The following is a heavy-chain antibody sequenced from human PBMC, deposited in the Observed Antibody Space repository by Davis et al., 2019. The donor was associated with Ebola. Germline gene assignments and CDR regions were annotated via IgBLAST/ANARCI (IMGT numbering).Heavy chain of an antibody. V-gene: IGHV1-46*01. CDR2: INPSGGST. D-gene: IGHD3-9*01. CDR3: AREGYNYDILTAVLMDV. CDR1: GYTFTSYY. J-gene: IGHJ6*02. Sequence: ASVKVSCKASGYTFTSYYMHWVRQAPGQGLEWMGIINPSGGSTSYAQKFQGRVTMTRDTSTSTVYMELSSLRSEDTAVYYCAREGYNYDILTAVLMDVWGQGTTVTVSS.